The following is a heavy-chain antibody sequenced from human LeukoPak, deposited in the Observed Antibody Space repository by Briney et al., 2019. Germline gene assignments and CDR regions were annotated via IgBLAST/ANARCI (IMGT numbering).Heavy chain of an antibody. CDR3: ARVGVVNFDY. D-gene: IGHD3-22*01. Sequence: GGSLRLSCAASGFTFSGYWMHWVRQVPGKGLVWVSCIKGDGSDTTYADSVKGRFTISRDNAKNTLYLQMNSLRAEDTAVYYCARVGVVNFDYWGQGTLVTVSS. CDR1: GFTFSGYW. CDR2: IKGDGSDT. V-gene: IGHV3-74*03. J-gene: IGHJ4*02.